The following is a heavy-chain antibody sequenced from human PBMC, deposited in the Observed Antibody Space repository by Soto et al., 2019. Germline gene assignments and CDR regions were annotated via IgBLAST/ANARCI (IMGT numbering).Heavy chain of an antibody. D-gene: IGHD6-6*01. CDR3: ARSHSSSSVYYYYGMDV. CDR2: ISYTGTT. CDR1: GGSVSSGSHY. J-gene: IGHJ6*02. V-gene: IGHV4-61*01. Sequence: SETLSLTCAVSGGSVSSGSHYWSWIRQPPGRGLEWIAYISYTGTTYYNPSLKSRVTISVDTSKNQFSLQLNSVTPEDTAVYYCARSHSSSSVYYYYGMDVWGQGTTVTVSS.